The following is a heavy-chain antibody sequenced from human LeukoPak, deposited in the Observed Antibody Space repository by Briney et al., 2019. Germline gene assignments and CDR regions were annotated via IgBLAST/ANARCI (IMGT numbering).Heavy chain of an antibody. J-gene: IGHJ4*02. V-gene: IGHV3-11*04. CDR2: ISASGKEI. CDR3: ARGSGRIWFGEFIDS. D-gene: IGHD3-10*01. Sequence: GGSLRLSCTDSGFSLSDRYMMWIRQTPGKGLEWLSYISASGKEIYYADSVKGRLTISRDNTMNSVYLQMEGLRVEDTALYYCARGSGRIWFGEFIDSWGQGSLVTVSS. CDR1: GFSLSDRY.